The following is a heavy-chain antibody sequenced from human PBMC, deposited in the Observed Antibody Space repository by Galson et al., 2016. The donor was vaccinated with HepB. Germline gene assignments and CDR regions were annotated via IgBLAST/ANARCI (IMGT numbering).Heavy chain of an antibody. V-gene: IGHV4-39*01. CDR1: GASISSRSYY. Sequence: ETLSLTCSVSGASISSRSYYWGWIRQPPERGLEWIVSMYYRGTTNYNPSLKSRVTISDDTSENQFSLRLTSVTAADTAVYFCASSRSVETVMDPQNPFDCWGQGIMVTVSS. D-gene: IGHD5-18*01. CDR3: ASSRSVETVMDPQNPFDC. J-gene: IGHJ4*02. CDR2: MYYRGTT.